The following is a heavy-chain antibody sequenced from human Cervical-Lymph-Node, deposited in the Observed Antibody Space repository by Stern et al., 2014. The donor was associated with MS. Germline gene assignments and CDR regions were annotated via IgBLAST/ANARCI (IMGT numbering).Heavy chain of an antibody. J-gene: IGHJ6*02. CDR2: NNPRGGRT. V-gene: IGHV1-46*01. Sequence: QVQLGQSGTEVKKPGASVKVSCKASGYTLTIYYIHWVRQAPGQGLEWMGVNNPRGGRTTYAQKCQGRVTMTRDTSTSTAYMELSSLRSDDTAVYYCASGGEVDGGDVWGQGTTVTVFS. D-gene: IGHD2-15*01. CDR3: ASGGEVDGGDV. CDR1: GYTLTIYY.